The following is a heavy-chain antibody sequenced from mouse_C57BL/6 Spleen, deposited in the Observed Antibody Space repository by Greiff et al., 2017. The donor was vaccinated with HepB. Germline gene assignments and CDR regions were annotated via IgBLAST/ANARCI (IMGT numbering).Heavy chain of an antibody. D-gene: IGHD2-5*01. J-gene: IGHJ4*01. CDR1: GYTFTDYE. V-gene: IGHV1-15*01. CDR2: IDPETGGT. Sequence: QVHVKQSGAELVRPGASVTLSCKASGYTFTDYEMHWVKQTPVHGLEWIGAIDPETGGTAYNQKFKGKAILTADKSSSTAYMELRSLTSEDSAVYYCTDSYYSNLYYAMDYWGQGTSVTVSS. CDR3: TDSYYSNLYYAMDY.